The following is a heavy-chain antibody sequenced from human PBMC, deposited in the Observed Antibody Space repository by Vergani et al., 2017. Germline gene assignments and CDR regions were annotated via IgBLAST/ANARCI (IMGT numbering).Heavy chain of an antibody. D-gene: IGHD2-2*02. CDR2: IYTSGST. CDR1: GGSISSGSYY. Sequence: QVQLQESGPGLVKPSQTLSLTCTVSGGSISSGSYYWSWIRQPAGKGLEWIGRIYTSGSTNYNPSLKSRVTISVDTSKNQFSLKLSSVTAADTAVYYCASGGRYCSSTSCYTFWFDPWGQGTLVTVSS. CDR3: ASGGRYCSSTSCYTFWFDP. V-gene: IGHV4-61*02. J-gene: IGHJ5*02.